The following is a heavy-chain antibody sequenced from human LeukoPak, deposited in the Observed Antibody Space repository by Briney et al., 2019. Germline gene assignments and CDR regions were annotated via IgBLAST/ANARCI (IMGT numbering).Heavy chain of an antibody. V-gene: IGHV1-2*06. CDR3: ARGEVGATAHFDY. CDR2: INPNSGGT. Sequence: ASVKVSCKASGYTFTGYYMHWVRQAPGQGLEWMGRINPNSGGTNSAQKFYGGVTMTRDTSISTAYVELSRLTSDDTAVYYCARGEVGATAHFDYWGQGTLVTVSS. J-gene: IGHJ4*02. D-gene: IGHD1-26*01. CDR1: GYTFTGYY.